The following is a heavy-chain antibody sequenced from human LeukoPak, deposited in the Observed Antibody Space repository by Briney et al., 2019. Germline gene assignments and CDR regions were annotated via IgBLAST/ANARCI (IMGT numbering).Heavy chain of an antibody. Sequence: SETLSLTCTVSGGSIRSYYWSWIRQPPGKGLEWIGYIFYSGNTNYNPSLKSRVTISIDTSQNQFSLRLTSVTAADTAVYYCARRVPTMVGFDYWGQGTLVTVSS. J-gene: IGHJ4*02. CDR2: IFYSGNT. V-gene: IGHV4-59*01. D-gene: IGHD3-10*01. CDR1: GGSIRSYY. CDR3: ARRVPTMVGFDY.